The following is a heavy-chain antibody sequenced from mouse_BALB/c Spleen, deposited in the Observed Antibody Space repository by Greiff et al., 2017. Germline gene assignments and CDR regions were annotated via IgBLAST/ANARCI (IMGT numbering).Heavy chain of an antibody. CDR1: GYTFTSYV. V-gene: IGHV1-14*01. J-gene: IGHJ4*01. Sequence: EVQLQQSGPELVKPGASVKMSCKASGYTFTSYVMHWVKQKPGQGLEWIGYINPYNDGTKYNEKFKGKATLTVDKSSSTAYMHLNSLTSEDSAIYYCAREGRHYAMDYWGQGTSVTVSS. CDR2: INPYNDGT. CDR3: AREGRHYAMDY.